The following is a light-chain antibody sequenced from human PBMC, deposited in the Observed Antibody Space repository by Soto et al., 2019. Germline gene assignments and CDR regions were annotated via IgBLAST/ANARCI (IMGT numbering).Light chain of an antibody. Sequence: EIVLTQSPGTLSLSPGGRATLSVRASRSVSNNYLAWYQQKPGQAPRLLIYGASNRATGIPDRFSGSGSGTDFTLTISRLEPEDFAVYYCQQYGSSGTFGQGTKVDIK. V-gene: IGKV3-20*01. CDR2: GAS. CDR3: QQYGSSGT. CDR1: RSVSNNY. J-gene: IGKJ1*01.